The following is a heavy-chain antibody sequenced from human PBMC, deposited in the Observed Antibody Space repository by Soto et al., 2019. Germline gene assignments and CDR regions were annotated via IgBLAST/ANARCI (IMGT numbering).Heavy chain of an antibody. V-gene: IGHV3-23*01. D-gene: IGHD6-19*01. CDR2: ISGSGGST. CDR1: GFTFSSYA. CDR3: AKARFRDSSMFLLDY. J-gene: IGHJ4*02. Sequence: EVQLLESGGGLVQPGGSLRLSCAASGFTFSSYAMSWVRQAPGKGLEWVSAISGSGGSTYYADSVKGRFTISRDNSKNTLYLQMYSLRAEDTAVYYCAKARFRDSSMFLLDYWGQGTLVTVSS.